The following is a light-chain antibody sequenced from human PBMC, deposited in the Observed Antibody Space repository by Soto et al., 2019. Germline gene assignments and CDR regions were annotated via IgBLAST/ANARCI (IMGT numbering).Light chain of an antibody. CDR3: QQYATSPFT. CDR1: HNVGSGY. V-gene: IGKV3-20*01. J-gene: IGKJ3*01. CDR2: NTS. Sequence: EIVLTQSPGTLSLSPGERATLSCRASHNVGSGYLAWYQQKPSQAPRLLIYNTSNRATGIPDRFGGSGSGTDFTLTISRLESEDFALYFCQQYATSPFTFGPGTKVDVK.